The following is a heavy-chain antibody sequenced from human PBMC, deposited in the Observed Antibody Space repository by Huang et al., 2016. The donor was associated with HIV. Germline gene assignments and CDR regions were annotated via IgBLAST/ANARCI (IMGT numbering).Heavy chain of an antibody. D-gene: IGHD2-21*01. Sequence: QVQLVESGGGVVQPGGSLRLSCAASGFTFKNYGMHWVRQAPGKGLGWVSFIQYDGNKKFYLDSVKGSFTISRDNSRNTLYLQMNSLRPEDTAVYYCAKDFRGDVYFYWGQGTLVAVSS. V-gene: IGHV3-30*02. CDR1: GFTFKNYG. J-gene: IGHJ4*02. CDR3: AKDFRGDVYFY. CDR2: IQYDGNKK.